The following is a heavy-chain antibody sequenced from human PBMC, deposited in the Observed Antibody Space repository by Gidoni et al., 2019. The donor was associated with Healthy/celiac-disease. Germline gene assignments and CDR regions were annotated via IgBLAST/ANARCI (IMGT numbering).Heavy chain of an antibody. J-gene: IGHJ3*02. Sequence: PGKGLEWVGFIRSKAYGGTTEYAASVKGRFTISRDDSKSIAYLQMNSLKTEDTAVYYCTRLRFLEWLLLVDAFDIWGQGTMVTVSS. CDR2: IRSKAYGGTT. D-gene: IGHD3-3*01. V-gene: IGHV3-49*02. CDR3: TRLRFLEWLLLVDAFDI.